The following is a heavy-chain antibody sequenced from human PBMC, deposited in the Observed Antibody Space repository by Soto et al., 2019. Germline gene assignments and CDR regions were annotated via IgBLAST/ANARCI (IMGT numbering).Heavy chain of an antibody. CDR2: IDGSGTST. Sequence: GGSLRLSCAASGFMFSNYAMSWVRQAPGKGLEWVAAIDGSGTSTYADSVMGRFTVSRDNSKNTLYLEVNSLRPEDTAIYYCAKNRVAAGTLDSWGQGTLVTVSS. CDR1: GFMFSNYA. D-gene: IGHD6-13*01. J-gene: IGHJ4*02. CDR3: AKNRVAAGTLDS. V-gene: IGHV3-23*01.